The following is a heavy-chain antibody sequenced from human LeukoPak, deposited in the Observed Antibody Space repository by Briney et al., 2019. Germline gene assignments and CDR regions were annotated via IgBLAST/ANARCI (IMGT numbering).Heavy chain of an antibody. Sequence: GGSLRLSCSASGFTFSTYSMNWVRQAPGKGLEWVSYISSSGSTIYYADSVKGRFTISRDNAKNSLYLQMNSLRAEDTAVYYCAELGITMIGGVWGKGTTVTISS. D-gene: IGHD3-10*02. V-gene: IGHV3-48*04. CDR3: AELGITMIGGV. CDR2: ISSSGSTI. J-gene: IGHJ6*04. CDR1: GFTFSTYS.